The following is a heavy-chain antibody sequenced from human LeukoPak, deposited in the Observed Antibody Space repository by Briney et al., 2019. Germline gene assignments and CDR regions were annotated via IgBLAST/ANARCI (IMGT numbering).Heavy chain of an antibody. CDR2: INPSGGST. CDR3: ASLLGYCSGGSCTGDY. V-gene: IGHV1-46*01. D-gene: IGHD2-15*01. Sequence: ASVKVSCKASGYTFTSYYMHWVRQAPGQGLEWMGIINPSGGSTSYAQKFQGRVTMTRDMSTSTVYMELSSLRSEDTAVYYCASLLGYCSGGSCTGDYWGQGTLIIVSS. CDR1: GYTFTSYY. J-gene: IGHJ4*02.